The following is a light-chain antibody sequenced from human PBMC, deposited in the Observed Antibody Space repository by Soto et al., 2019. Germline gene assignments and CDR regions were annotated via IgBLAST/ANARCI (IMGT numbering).Light chain of an antibody. CDR3: QQSSSTPLIT. CDR1: QPINNY. CDR2: AAS. J-gene: IGKJ5*01. Sequence: DIQMTQSPSSLYASVGDRVTITCRASQPINNYLNWYQQKPGKAPKLLIYAASSLQSGVPSRFSGSGSGTDFTLTISSLQPEDFATYYCQQSSSTPLITFGQGTRLEIK. V-gene: IGKV1-39*01.